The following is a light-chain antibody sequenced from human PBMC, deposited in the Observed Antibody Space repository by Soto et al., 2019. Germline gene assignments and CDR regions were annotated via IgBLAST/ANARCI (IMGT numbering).Light chain of an antibody. CDR3: DSYTSSNTRI. V-gene: IGLV2-14*01. Sequence: QSALTQPASVSGSPGQSITISCSGTNSDVGGYNYVSWYQQHPGKAPKVIIYEVNYRPSGVSNRFSGSKSGNTASLTISGLQADDEADYYCDSYTSSNTRIFGGGTKLTVL. J-gene: IGLJ2*01. CDR2: EVN. CDR1: NSDVGGYNY.